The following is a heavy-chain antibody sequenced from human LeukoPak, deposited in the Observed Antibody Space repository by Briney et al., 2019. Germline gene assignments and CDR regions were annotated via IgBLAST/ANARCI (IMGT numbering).Heavy chain of an antibody. Sequence: GGSLRLSCAASAFTFSSYGMSWVCQAPGKGLEWVSAISGSGGSTYYADSVKGRFTISRDNSKNTLYLQMNSLRAEDTAVYYCATLPGLTKMGAFDIWGQGTMVTVSS. CDR3: ATLPGLTKMGAFDI. CDR2: ISGSGGST. D-gene: IGHD1-1*01. V-gene: IGHV3-23*01. CDR1: AFTFSSYG. J-gene: IGHJ3*02.